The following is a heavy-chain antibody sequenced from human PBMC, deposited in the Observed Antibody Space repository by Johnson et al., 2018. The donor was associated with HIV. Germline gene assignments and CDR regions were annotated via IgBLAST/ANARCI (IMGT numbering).Heavy chain of an antibody. V-gene: IGHV3-33*08. CDR2: IWYDGSNK. CDR3: ARDHLRYFDWLLYEGGAFDI. CDR1: GFTFSSYG. J-gene: IGHJ3*02. Sequence: QVHLVESGGGVVQPGRSLRLSCAASGFTFSSYGMHWVRQAPGKGLEWVAVIWYDGSNKYYADSVKGRFTISRDNSKNTLYLQMNSLRAEDTAVYYCARDHLRYFDWLLYEGGAFDIWGQGTMVTVSS. D-gene: IGHD3-9*01.